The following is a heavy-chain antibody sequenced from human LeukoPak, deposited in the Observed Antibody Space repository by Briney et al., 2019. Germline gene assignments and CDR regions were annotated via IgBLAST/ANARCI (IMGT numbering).Heavy chain of an antibody. CDR2: INHSGST. D-gene: IGHD6-6*01. Sequence: SETLSLTCAVYGGSFSGYYWSWIRQPPGKGLEWIGEINHSGSTNYNPSLKRRVTISVDTSKNQFSLKLSSVTAADTAVYYCAREYSSSPTFDYWGQGTLVTVSS. J-gene: IGHJ4*02. V-gene: IGHV4-34*01. CDR3: AREYSSSPTFDY. CDR1: GGSFSGYY.